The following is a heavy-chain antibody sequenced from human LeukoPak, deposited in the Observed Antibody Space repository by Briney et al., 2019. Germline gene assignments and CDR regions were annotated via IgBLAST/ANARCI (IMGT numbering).Heavy chain of an antibody. CDR2: IYYSGST. J-gene: IGHJ4*02. Sequence: ETLSLTCAVSGGSISYYYWSWIRQPPGKGLEWIGYIYYSGSTNYSPSLRSRVTISVDTSKNQFSLKLNSVTAADTAVYYCAREGSAARSPYFDYWGQGTLVTVSS. CDR1: GGSISYYY. CDR3: AREGSAARSPYFDY. D-gene: IGHD6-13*01. V-gene: IGHV4-59*01.